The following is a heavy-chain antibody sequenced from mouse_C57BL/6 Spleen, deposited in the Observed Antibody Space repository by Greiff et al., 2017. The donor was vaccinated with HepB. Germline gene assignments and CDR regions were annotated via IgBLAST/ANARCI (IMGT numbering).Heavy chain of an antibody. D-gene: IGHD1-1*01. CDR1: GYTFTSYW. J-gene: IGHJ4*01. Sequence: QVQLQQPGAELVKPGASVKLSCKASGYTFTSYWMHWVKQRPGQGLEWIGMIHPNSGSTNYNEKFKSKATLTVDKASSTAYMQLSSLTSEDSAVYYCATAYYSSSYDYAMDYWGQGTSVTVSS. CDR2: IHPNSGST. CDR3: ATAYYSSSYDYAMDY. V-gene: IGHV1-64*01.